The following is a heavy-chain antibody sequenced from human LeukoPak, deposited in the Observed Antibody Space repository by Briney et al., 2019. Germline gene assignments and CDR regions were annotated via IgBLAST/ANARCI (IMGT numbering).Heavy chain of an antibody. V-gene: IGHV4-4*02. J-gene: IGHJ4*02. CDR2: IYQSGST. CDR3: ARGGDIVVVPAAHLDY. Sequence: PSETLSLTCAVSGGPISSSNWWSWVRQPPGKGLEWIGEIYQSGSTNYNPSLKRRVTISVDKSENQSSLKLSSVTAADTAVYYCARGGDIVVVPAAHLDYWGQGTLLTVSS. CDR1: GGPISSSNW. D-gene: IGHD2-2*01.